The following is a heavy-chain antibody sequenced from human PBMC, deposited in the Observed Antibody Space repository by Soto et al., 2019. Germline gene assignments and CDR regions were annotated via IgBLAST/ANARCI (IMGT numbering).Heavy chain of an antibody. CDR1: GFTFGSYA. CDR3: ARVRFPSAPRLPLDYYFMDV. CDR2: ISGGGSVR. V-gene: IGHV3-23*04. J-gene: IGHJ6*03. Sequence: VQLVESGGGLVQPGGSLRLSCAASGFTFGSYAMTWVRQAPGKWLEWVSGISGGGSVRYYSDSVEARFTISRDNPKSLLYLQMYTLRAEDTAVYFCARVRFPSAPRLPLDYYFMDVWGNGTTITVSS. D-gene: IGHD6-6*01.